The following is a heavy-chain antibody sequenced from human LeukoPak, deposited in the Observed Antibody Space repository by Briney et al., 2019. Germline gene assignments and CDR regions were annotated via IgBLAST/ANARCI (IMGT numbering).Heavy chain of an antibody. CDR1: GFTFSAYD. J-gene: IGHJ4*02. CDR3: AKFPIAVAQTPFYQ. CDR2: TSRSSGA. V-gene: IGHV3-23*01. Sequence: PGGSLRLSCVGSGFTFSAYDMQWVRQAPGKGLEWVSGTSRSSGAHYTDSVKGRFTISRDNSKDTLYLQMDSLRAEDTAVYYCAKFPIAVAQTPFYQWGQGTLVTVSS. D-gene: IGHD6-19*01.